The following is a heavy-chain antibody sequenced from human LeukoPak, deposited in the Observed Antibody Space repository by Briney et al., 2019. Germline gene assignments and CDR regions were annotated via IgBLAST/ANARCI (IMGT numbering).Heavy chain of an antibody. Sequence: LSGGSLRLSCAASGFTFSSYAMSWVRQAPGKGLEWVSAISGSGGSTYYADSVKGRFTISRDNSKNTLYLQMNSLRAEDTAVYYCANAPRLYQIAYYWGQGTLVTVSS. CDR2: ISGSGGST. J-gene: IGHJ4*02. D-gene: IGHD2-2*01. CDR1: GFTFSSYA. CDR3: ANAPRLYQIAYY. V-gene: IGHV3-23*01.